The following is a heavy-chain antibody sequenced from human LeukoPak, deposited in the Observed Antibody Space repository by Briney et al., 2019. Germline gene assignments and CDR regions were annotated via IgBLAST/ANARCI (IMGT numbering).Heavy chain of an antibody. J-gene: IGHJ4*02. CDR3: ATAGEPLDRGYSSSWYLFDY. V-gene: IGHV1-24*01. CDR1: GYTLTELS. Sequence: ASVKVSCKVSGYTLTELSMHWVRQAPGKGLEWMGGFDPEDGETIYAQKFQGRVTMTEDTSTDTAYMELSSLRSEDTAVYYCATAGEPLDRGYSSSWYLFDYWGQGTLVTVSS. D-gene: IGHD6-13*01. CDR2: FDPEDGET.